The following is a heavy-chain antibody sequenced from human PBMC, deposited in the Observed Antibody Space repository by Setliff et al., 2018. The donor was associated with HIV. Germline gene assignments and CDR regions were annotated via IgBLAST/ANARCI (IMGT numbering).Heavy chain of an antibody. CDR2: IYHFGNT. D-gene: IGHD2-21*01. CDR1: GASINSYY. J-gene: IGHJ3*02. CDR3: ARLTYCGPNCQSVGIGRAAFDI. Sequence: SETLSLTCTVSGASINSYYWTWIRQPLGKGLEYIGYIYHFGNTNYNPSLKSRVTMSVDMSRNRVSLKLSSVTAADTAVYYCARLTYCGPNCQSVGIGRAAFDIWGQGTRVTVSS. V-gene: IGHV4-59*01.